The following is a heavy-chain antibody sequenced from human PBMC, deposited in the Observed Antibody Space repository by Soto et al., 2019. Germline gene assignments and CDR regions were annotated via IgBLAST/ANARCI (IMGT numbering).Heavy chain of an antibody. J-gene: IGHJ4*01. D-gene: IGHD3-16*01. V-gene: IGHV1-46*01. CDR1: GDTYTSYY. CDR3: ARTLAYGGVIYFDI. CDR2: FNPSGGGT. Sequence: ASVKVSCKASGDTYTSYYIHWVRQAPGQGLGWMGTFNPSGGGTFYAQKFQGRVTMTRDTSISTAYMELSRLTYDDTAVYYCARTLAYGGVIYFDIWGHGTLVTVSS.